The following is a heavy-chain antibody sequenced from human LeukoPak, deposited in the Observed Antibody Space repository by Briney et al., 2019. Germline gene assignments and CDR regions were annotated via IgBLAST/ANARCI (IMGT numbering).Heavy chain of an antibody. CDR1: GGSISSYY. CDR2: IYDNGNT. Sequence: PSETLSLTCTVSGGSISSYYWSWIRQPPGKGLEWIGCIYDNGNTNYNPSLKSRVTVSVDTSKNQFSLKLSSVTAADTAVYYCARGPSSSSCLWGQGTLVTVSS. D-gene: IGHD6-13*01. J-gene: IGHJ4*02. CDR3: ARGPSSSSCL. V-gene: IGHV4-59*08.